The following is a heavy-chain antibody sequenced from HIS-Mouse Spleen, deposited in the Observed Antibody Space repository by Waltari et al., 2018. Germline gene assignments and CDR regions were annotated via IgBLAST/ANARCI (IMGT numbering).Heavy chain of an antibody. CDR1: GYTFTGYY. CDR2: INPNGGGT. J-gene: IGHJ6*02. D-gene: IGHD3-16*01. V-gene: IGHV1-2*02. CDR3: ARLGAITGYYYGMDV. Sequence: QVQLVQSGAEVKKPGASVKVSCKASGYTFTGYYMHWVRQAPGQGLEWMGWINPNGGGTIYAQKFQGRVNMTRDPSISTAYMELSRLGSDDTAVYYCARLGAITGYYYGMDVWGQGTTVTVSS.